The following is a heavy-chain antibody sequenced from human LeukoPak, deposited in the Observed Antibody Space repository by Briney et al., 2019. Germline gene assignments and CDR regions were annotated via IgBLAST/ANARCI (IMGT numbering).Heavy chain of an antibody. Sequence: ASVKVSCKASGYTFTGYYMHWVRQAPGQGLEWMGWINPNSGGTNYAQKFQGRVTMTRDTSISTAYMELSRPRSDDTAVYYCARDASPDTAMVPDDYYYYYMDVWGKGTTVTVSS. J-gene: IGHJ6*03. V-gene: IGHV1-2*02. CDR3: ARDASPDTAMVPDDYYYYYMDV. CDR1: GYTFTGYY. D-gene: IGHD5-18*01. CDR2: INPNSGGT.